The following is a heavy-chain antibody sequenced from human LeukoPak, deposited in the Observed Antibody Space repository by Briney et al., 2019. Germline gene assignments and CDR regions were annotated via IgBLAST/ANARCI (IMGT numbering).Heavy chain of an antibody. D-gene: IGHD6-19*01. J-gene: IGHJ4*02. CDR2: IYYSGST. CDR1: GGSISSYY. Sequence: PSETLSLACTVSGGSISSYYWSWIRQPPGKGLEWIGYIYYSGSTNYNPSLKSRVTMSVDTSKNQFSLKLSSVTAADTAVYYCARTTVAGTWAGDYWGQGTLVTVSS. CDR3: ARTTVAGTWAGDY. V-gene: IGHV4-59*12.